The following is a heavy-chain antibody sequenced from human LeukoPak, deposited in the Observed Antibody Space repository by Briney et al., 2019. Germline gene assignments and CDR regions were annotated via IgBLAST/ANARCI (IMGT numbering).Heavy chain of an antibody. CDR3: ARDTKYAFDN. CDR1: GFTFSTYG. V-gene: IGHV3-48*01. J-gene: IGHJ4*02. CDR2: VGISSGNT. Sequence: PGRSLRLSCVASGFTFSTYGMHWVRQAPGKGLEWISYVGISSGNTKYADSVKGRFTISGDKAKNSLYLQMNSLRVEDTAVYYCARDTKYAFDNWGQGTLVTVSS. D-gene: IGHD2-2*01.